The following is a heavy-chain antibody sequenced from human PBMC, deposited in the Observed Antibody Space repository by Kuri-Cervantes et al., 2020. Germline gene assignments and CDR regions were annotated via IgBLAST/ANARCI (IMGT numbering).Heavy chain of an antibody. J-gene: IGHJ3*02. CDR2: INFDGTTT. V-gene: IGHV3-74*01. Sequence: GESLKISCAASGFTFSSYWMYWFRQAPGKGLVWVSHINFDGTTTTYAGFVQGRFTVSRDNAKNTLHLQMDSLRVDDTAVYYCARQSYYDNSGSDAFDIWGQGTMVTVSS. CDR1: GFTFSSYW. CDR3: ARQSYYDNSGSDAFDI. D-gene: IGHD3-22*01.